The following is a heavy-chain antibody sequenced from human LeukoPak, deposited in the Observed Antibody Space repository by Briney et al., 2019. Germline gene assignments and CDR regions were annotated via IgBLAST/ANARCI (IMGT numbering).Heavy chain of an antibody. CDR2: INPSGGST. J-gene: IGHJ4*02. Sequence: ASVKVSCKASGYTFTSYYMHWVRQAPGQGLEWMGIINPSGGSTSYAQKFQGRVTMTRDTSTSTVYMELSSLRSEDTAVYYCARGGPVLEWLNLGFDYWGQGTLVTVSS. D-gene: IGHD3-3*01. CDR3: ARGGPVLEWLNLGFDY. CDR1: GYTFTSYY. V-gene: IGHV1-46*01.